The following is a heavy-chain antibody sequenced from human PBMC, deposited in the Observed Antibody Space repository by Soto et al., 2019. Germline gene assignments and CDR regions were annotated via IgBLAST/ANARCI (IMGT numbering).Heavy chain of an antibody. J-gene: IGHJ5*02. CDR3: ARMESFGSLNWFDP. CDR2: ISAYNGNT. Sequence: ASVKVSCKASGYTFTSYGISWVRQAPGQGLEWMGWISAYNGNTNYAQKLQGRVTMTTDTSTSTAYMELNSLTSEDTAIYYCARMESFGSLNWFDPWGQGTLVPVSS. V-gene: IGHV1-18*04. D-gene: IGHD5-18*01. CDR1: GYTFTSYG.